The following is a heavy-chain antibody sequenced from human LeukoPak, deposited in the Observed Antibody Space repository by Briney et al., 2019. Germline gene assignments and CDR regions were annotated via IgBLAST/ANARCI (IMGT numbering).Heavy chain of an antibody. CDR2: MYYSGST. V-gene: IGHV4-39*01. J-gene: IGHJ4*02. D-gene: IGHD3-22*01. Sequence: SETLSLTCTVSGGSISSSSHYWSWVRQPPGKGLEWIGSMYYSGSTYYNPSLKSRVTISVDTSKNQFSLKVTSVTAADTAVYYCASRSGYHPSYFDYWGQGILVTVSS. CDR1: GGSISSSSHY. CDR3: ASRSGYHPSYFDY.